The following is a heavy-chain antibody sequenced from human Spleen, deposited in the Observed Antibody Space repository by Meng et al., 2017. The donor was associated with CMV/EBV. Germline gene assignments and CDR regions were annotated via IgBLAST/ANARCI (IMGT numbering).Heavy chain of an antibody. J-gene: IGHJ1*01. Sequence: KASGYTFTTNAMHWVRQAPGQRPEWMGWISADNTNTKYSQKFQDRVTITRDTSASTAYMELSSLRSEDTAVYYCARVAVPGQGYFQHWGQGTLVTVSS. D-gene: IGHD4-17*01. CDR1: GYTFTTNA. V-gene: IGHV1-3*01. CDR3: ARVAVPGQGYFQH. CDR2: ISADNTNT.